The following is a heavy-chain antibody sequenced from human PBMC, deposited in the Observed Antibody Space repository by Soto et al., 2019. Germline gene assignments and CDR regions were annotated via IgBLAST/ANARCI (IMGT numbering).Heavy chain of an antibody. J-gene: IGHJ5*02. Sequence: TLSLTCAVSGGSISSGGYSWSWIRQPPGKGLEWIGYIYRSGSTYYNPSLKRRVTISVDRSKNQFSXXXXXXXXXXXXGYYCARDYYDILTGYYGFDXWGQGXLVTXSS. D-gene: IGHD3-9*01. V-gene: IGHV4-30-2*01. CDR3: ARDYYDILTGYYGFDX. CDR2: IYRSGST. CDR1: GGSISSGGYS.